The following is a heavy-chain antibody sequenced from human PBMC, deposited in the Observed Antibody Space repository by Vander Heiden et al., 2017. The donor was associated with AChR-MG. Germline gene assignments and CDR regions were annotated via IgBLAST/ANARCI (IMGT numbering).Heavy chain of an antibody. CDR1: GGSISSSSYY. J-gene: IGHJ5*02. D-gene: IGHD2-2*01. Sequence: QLQLQESGPGLVKPSETLSLTCTVSGGSISSSSYYWGWIRQPPGKGLEWIGSIYYSGGTYYNPSLKSRVTISVDTSKNQFSLKLSSVTAADTAVYYCASGVVVPAAMDNWFDPWGQGTLVTVSS. CDR2: IYYSGGT. CDR3: ASGVVVPAAMDNWFDP. V-gene: IGHV4-39*01.